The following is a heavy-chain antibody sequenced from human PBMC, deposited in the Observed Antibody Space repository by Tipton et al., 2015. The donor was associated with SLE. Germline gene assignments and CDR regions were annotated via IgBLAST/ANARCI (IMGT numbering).Heavy chain of an antibody. Sequence: TLSLTCTVSGGSISSGSYYWSWIRQPAGKGLEWIGRIYTSGSTNYNPSLKSRVTISVDTSKNQFSLKLSSVTAADTAVYYCARESYDILTGYPFDYWGQGTLVTVSS. V-gene: IGHV4-61*02. CDR1: GGSISSGSYY. CDR3: ARESYDILTGYPFDY. D-gene: IGHD3-9*01. J-gene: IGHJ4*02. CDR2: IYTSGST.